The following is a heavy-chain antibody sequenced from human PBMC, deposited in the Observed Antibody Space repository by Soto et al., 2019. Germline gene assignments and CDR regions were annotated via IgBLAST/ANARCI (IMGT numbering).Heavy chain of an antibody. CDR3: ARSYRRYCSGGSCYSYYSYYMDV. V-gene: IGHV4-59*01. CDR2: IYYSGST. J-gene: IGHJ6*03. D-gene: IGHD2-15*01. CDR1: GGSISSYY. Sequence: QVQLQESGPGLVKPSETLSLTCTVSGGSISSYYWSWIQQPPGKGLEWIGYIYYSGSTNYNPSLKSRVTISVDTSKNQFSLKLSSVTAADTAVYYCARSYRRYCSGGSCYSYYSYYMDVWGKGTTVTVSS.